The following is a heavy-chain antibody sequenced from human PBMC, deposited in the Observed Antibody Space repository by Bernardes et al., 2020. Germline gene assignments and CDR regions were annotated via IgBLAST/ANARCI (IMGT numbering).Heavy chain of an antibody. CDR1: GFTFSSSW. CDR2: INSNGSST. V-gene: IGHV3-74*01. D-gene: IGHD6-13*01. CDR3: ARRLGGIADY. J-gene: IGHJ4*02. Sequence: VGSLLLSCVASGFTFSSSWMHWVRQVPGTGLVWVSCINSNGSSTSYADSVKGRFTITRDNAKNTLYLQVNSLRAEDTAVYYCARRLGGIADYGGQGTLVTVSS.